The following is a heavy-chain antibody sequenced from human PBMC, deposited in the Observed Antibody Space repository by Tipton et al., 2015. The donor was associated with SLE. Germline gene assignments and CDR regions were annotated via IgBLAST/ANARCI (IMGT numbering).Heavy chain of an antibody. V-gene: IGHV6-1*01. CDR3: ARVGGISSPIDY. CDR1: GDSVSSNSAA. D-gene: IGHD1-26*01. Sequence: PGLVKPSQTLSLTCAISGDSVSSNSAAWNWIRQSPSRGLEWLGRTYYRSKGYNDYAVSVKSRIRINPDTTKNQFSLQLKSVTPEDTAVYYCARVGGISSPIDYWGQGTLVTVSS. J-gene: IGHJ4*02. CDR2: TYYRSKGYN.